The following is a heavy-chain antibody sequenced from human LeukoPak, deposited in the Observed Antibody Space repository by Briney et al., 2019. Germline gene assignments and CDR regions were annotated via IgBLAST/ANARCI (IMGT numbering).Heavy chain of an antibody. Sequence: GGSLRLSCAASGFTFSSYSMNWVRQAPGKGLEWVSYISSSSSTIYYADSVKGRFTISRDNAKNSLYLQMNSLRAEDTAVYYCARGSYCTNGVCYAHRGFDYWGQGTLVTVSS. CDR3: ARGSYCTNGVCYAHRGFDY. J-gene: IGHJ4*02. D-gene: IGHD2-8*01. CDR1: GFTFSSYS. CDR2: ISSSSSTI. V-gene: IGHV3-48*01.